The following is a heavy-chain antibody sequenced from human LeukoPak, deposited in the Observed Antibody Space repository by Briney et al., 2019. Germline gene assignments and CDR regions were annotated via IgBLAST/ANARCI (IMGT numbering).Heavy chain of an antibody. CDR2: ISSSGSTI. D-gene: IGHD2-15*01. Sequence: GGSLRLSCAASGLTFSSYWMSWIRQAPGKGLEWVSYISSSGSTIYYADSVKGRFTISRDNAKNSLYLQMNSLRAEDTAVYYCARDLGAAWFFDYWGQGTLVTVSS. CDR1: GLTFSSYW. J-gene: IGHJ4*02. V-gene: IGHV3-11*01. CDR3: ARDLGAAWFFDY.